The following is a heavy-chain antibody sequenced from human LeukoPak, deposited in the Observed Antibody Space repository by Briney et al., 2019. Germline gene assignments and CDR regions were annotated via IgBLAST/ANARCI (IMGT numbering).Heavy chain of an antibody. J-gene: IGHJ4*02. V-gene: IGHV3-30*02. CDR1: GFTFSAYG. Sequence: PGGSLRLSCEVSGFTFSAYGIHWVRQSPGKGLEWVAFVRSDGRDKFYADSVKGRFIVSKDNSRTTLQLQMNSLRSEDTAVYFCARGGARDIWYFAYWGQGIRVTVSS. CDR2: VRSDGRDK. CDR3: ARGGARDIWYFAY. D-gene: IGHD2-21*01.